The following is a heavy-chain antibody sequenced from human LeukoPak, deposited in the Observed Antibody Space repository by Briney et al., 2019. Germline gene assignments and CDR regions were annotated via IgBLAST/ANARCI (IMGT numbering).Heavy chain of an antibody. CDR3: TRDVGHSALAN. Sequence: GGSLRLSCAASGFTFSNYGMHWVRQAPGKGLEWVAVIWHDGTNKYYADSVKGRFTISRDNSKNTLYLQMNSLRAEDTAVYYCTRDVGHSALANWGQGVLVTVPS. CDR1: GFTFSNYG. CDR2: IWHDGTNK. D-gene: IGHD5-18*01. V-gene: IGHV3-33*01. J-gene: IGHJ4*01.